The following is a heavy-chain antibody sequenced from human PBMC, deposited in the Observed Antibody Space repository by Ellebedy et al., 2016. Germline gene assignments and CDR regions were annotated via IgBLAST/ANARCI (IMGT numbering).Heavy chain of an antibody. V-gene: IGHV4-4*02. J-gene: IGHJ4*02. CDR3: ARVLGRGGSYYFDY. D-gene: IGHD3-10*01. Sequence: SETLSLTCAVSGGSISSSNWWSWVRQPPGKGLEWIGEIYHRGSTNYNPSLKSRVTISVDKSKNQFSLKLSSVTAADTAVYYCARVLGRGGSYYFDYWGQGTLVTVSS. CDR2: IYHRGST. CDR1: GGSISSSNW.